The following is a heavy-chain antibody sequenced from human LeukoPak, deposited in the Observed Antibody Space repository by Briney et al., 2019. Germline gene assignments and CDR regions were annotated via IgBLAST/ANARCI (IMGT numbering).Heavy chain of an antibody. CDR1: GGTFISYA. V-gene: IGHV1-69*06. Sequence: SVNVSFLSSGGTFISYAISWVRQAAGQGRAGVGGIIPIFGTANYAQKFQGRVTITADKSTSTAYMELSSLRSEDTAVYYCARDKALKGVAARYAFDIWGQGTMVTVSS. D-gene: IGHD2-15*01. CDR3: ARDKALKGVAARYAFDI. J-gene: IGHJ3*02. CDR2: IIPIFGTA.